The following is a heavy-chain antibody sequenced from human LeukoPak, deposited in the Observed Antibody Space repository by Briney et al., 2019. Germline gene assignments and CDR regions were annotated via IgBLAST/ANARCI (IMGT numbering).Heavy chain of an antibody. CDR3: VKGLDYSSSQMDS. V-gene: IGHV3-64*05. D-gene: IGHD6-6*01. Sequence: LRLSXSXSGXTFXSYAMHWVRQAPGKGLEYVSSINTNGANTYYADSVKGRFTISRDNSRNTVYVQMNSLTPEDTAVYYCVKGLDYSSSQMDSWGQGTLVTVSS. CDR2: INTNGANT. CDR1: GXTFXSYA. J-gene: IGHJ4*02.